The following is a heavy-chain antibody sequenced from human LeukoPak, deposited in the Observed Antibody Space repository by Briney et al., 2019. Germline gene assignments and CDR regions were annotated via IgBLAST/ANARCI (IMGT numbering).Heavy chain of an antibody. Sequence: PGGSLRLSCAASGFTFSSYGMHWVRQAPGKGLEWVAVISYDGSNKYYADSVKGRFTISRDNSKNTLYLQMNSLRAEDTAVYYCAKDSSDVLLWFGDMDVWGKGTTVTVSS. V-gene: IGHV3-30*18. CDR1: GFTFSSYG. D-gene: IGHD3-10*01. CDR3: AKDSSDVLLWFGDMDV. CDR2: ISYDGSNK. J-gene: IGHJ6*03.